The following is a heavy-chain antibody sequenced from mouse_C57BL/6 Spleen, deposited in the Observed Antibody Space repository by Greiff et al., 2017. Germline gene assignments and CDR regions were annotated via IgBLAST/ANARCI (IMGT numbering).Heavy chain of an antibody. D-gene: IGHD2-2*01. Sequence: DVQLVESGGGLVKPGGSLKLSCAASGFTFSSYAMSWVRQTPEKRLEWVATLSDGGSYTYYPDNVKGRFTISRDNAKNNLYLQMSHLKSEDTAMYYCARDKENYGYERGFAYWGQGTLVTVSA. CDR3: ARDKENYGYERGFAY. CDR1: GFTFSSYA. J-gene: IGHJ3*01. CDR2: LSDGGSYT. V-gene: IGHV5-4*01.